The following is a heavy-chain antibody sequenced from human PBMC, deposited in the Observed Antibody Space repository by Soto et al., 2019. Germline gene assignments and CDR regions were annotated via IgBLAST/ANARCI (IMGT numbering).Heavy chain of an antibody. D-gene: IGHD6-25*01. J-gene: IGHJ4*02. CDR1: GFSLSTSPVG. Sequence: QITLKESGPTLVKPTQTLTLTCTFSGFSLSTSPVGVGWVRQPPGKALEWLALIYWDDDKRYSPSLRTRPTITTDTSKTQVVLTMTNMDPVDTATYYCAHRQKRTGYYFDYWGQGTLVTVSS. CDR2: IYWDDDK. CDR3: AHRQKRTGYYFDY. V-gene: IGHV2-5*02.